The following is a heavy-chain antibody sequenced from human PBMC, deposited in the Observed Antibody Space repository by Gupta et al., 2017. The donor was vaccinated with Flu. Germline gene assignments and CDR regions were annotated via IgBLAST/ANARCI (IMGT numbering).Heavy chain of an antibody. CDR3: ARAGETGAIDY. D-gene: IGHD1-1*01. CDR2: IYASGST. CDR1: GDSVRSYY. J-gene: IGHJ4*02. V-gene: IGHV4-4*07. Sequence: QVQLQESGPGLVKPSETLSLSCSVSGDSVRSYYWTWIRQSAGKGLEWIGRIYASGSTNYNPSFYSRVTMSVDTSKNQLGLRLSSVTPADTAVYYCARAGETGAIDYWGQGTLVTVSS.